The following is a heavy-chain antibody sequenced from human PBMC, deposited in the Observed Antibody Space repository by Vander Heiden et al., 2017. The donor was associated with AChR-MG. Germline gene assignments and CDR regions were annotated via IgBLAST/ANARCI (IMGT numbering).Heavy chain of an antibody. CDR2: ISPSSSII. D-gene: IGHD3-10*01. CDR1: GFTFRDLH. V-gene: IGHV3-48*02. CDR3: ARGQRELPY. Sequence: EVQLLDSGGGLVQPGGSLRLSCAAPGFTFRDLHMNGVRQAPGKGLEWVSYISPSSSIIHYADSVKGRFTISRDDAKSSLYLQMNSLRDEDTAVYYCARGQRELPYGGQGTLVTVSS. J-gene: IGHJ4*02.